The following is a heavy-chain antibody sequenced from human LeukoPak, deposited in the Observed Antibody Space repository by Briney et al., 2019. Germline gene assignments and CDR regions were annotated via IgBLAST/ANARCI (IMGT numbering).Heavy chain of an antibody. Sequence: SVKVPCKASGGTFSSYAISWVRQAPGQGLEWMGRIIPILGIANYAQKFQGRVTITADKSTSTAYMELSSLRSEDTAVYYCARENEYYDSSGYPHFDYWGQGTLVTVSS. J-gene: IGHJ4*02. CDR2: IIPILGIA. CDR3: ARENEYYDSSGYPHFDY. CDR1: GGTFSSYA. V-gene: IGHV1-69*04. D-gene: IGHD3-22*01.